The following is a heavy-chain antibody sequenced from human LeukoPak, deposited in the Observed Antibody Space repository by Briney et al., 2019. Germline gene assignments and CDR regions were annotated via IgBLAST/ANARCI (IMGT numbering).Heavy chain of an antibody. CDR1: GFTFSNYW. V-gene: IGHV3-74*01. CDR3: ARDRSHWNYVYNWFDP. D-gene: IGHD1-7*01. J-gene: IGHJ5*02. CDR2: INGDGSRT. Sequence: GGSLRLSCAASGFTFSNYWVHWVRQAPGKGPVWVSRINGDGSRTTYADSVKGRFTISRDNAKNTLYLQMNSLRVEDTAVYYCARDRSHWNYVYNWFDPWGQGTLVTVSS.